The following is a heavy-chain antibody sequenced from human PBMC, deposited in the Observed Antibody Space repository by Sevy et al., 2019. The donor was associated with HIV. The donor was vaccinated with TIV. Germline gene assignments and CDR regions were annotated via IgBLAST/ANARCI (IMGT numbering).Heavy chain of an antibody. J-gene: IGHJ4*02. D-gene: IGHD3-10*01. V-gene: IGHV3-7*01. Sequence: GGSLRLSCEVSGFNFRSYWMSWVRQAPGKGLEWVANIMHDGSEQYYLDSVKGRFTVSRDNGKNSLYLQMTSLRVDDAAVYYCARERQEEDKSGAKFDYWGRGTLVTVSS. CDR3: ARERQEEDKSGAKFDY. CDR2: IMHDGSEQ. CDR1: GFNFRSYW.